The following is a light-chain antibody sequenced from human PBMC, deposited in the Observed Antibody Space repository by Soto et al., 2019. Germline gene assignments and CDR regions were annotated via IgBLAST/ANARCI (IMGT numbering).Light chain of an antibody. CDR2: GAS. CDR1: QSVSSN. CDR3: QHRET. V-gene: IGKV3-20*01. J-gene: IGKJ1*01. Sequence: SVLTQSPATLSLSPGERATLSCRASQSVSSNLAWYHQKPGQAPRLLIYGASSRATGIPDRFSGSGSGTDFTLTISRLEPEDFAVYYCQHRETFGQGTKV.